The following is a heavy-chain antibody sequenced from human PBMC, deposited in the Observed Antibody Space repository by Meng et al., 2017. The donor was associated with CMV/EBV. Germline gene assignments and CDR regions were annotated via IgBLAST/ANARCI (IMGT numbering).Heavy chain of an antibody. J-gene: IGHJ6*02. D-gene: IGHD3-10*01. CDR3: ARDLPNMVRGVYYYYYYGMDV. CDR1: GFTFSNAW. V-gene: IGHV3-11*04. CDR2: ISSSGSTI. Sequence: GESLKISCAASGFTFSNAWMSWVRQAPGKGLEWVSYISSSGSTIYYADSVKGRFTISRDNAKNSLYLQMNSLRAEDTAVYYCARDLPNMVRGVYYYYYYGMDVWGQGTTVTVSS.